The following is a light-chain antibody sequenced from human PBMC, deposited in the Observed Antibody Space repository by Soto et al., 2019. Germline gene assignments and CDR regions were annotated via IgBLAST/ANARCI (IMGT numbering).Light chain of an antibody. J-gene: IGLJ2*01. CDR3: LIYYGGAQV. CDR2: STS. CDR1: TGAVTSGYY. Sequence: QAVVTQEPSLTVSPGGTVTLTCASSTGAVTSGYYPNWFQQKPGQAPRVLIYSTSKKHSWTPARVSGSLLGGKAALTLSGVEPEDESEYDCLIYYGGAQVFGGGTKLTVL. V-gene: IGLV7-43*01.